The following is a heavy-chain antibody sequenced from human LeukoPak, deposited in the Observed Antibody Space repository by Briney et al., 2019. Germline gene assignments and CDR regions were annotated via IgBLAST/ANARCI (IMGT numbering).Heavy chain of an antibody. CDR1: GFIFSSYA. CDR2: ISYDGSSK. J-gene: IGHJ6*03. V-gene: IGHV3-30*04. D-gene: IGHD5-12*01. Sequence: GGSLRLSCAASGFIFSSYAMHWVRQAPGKGLEWVAVISYDGSSKYYADSVKGRFTISRDNSKNTLYLQMNSLRAEDTAVYYCARDRQIVATTDYYYYMDVWGKGTTVTVSS. CDR3: ARDRQIVATTDYYYYMDV.